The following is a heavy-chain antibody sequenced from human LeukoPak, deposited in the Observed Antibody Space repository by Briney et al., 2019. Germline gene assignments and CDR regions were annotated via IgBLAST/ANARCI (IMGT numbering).Heavy chain of an antibody. CDR2: IYYSGST. D-gene: IGHD6-13*01. J-gene: IGHJ4*02. CDR3: ARGNLIAAAGSFDY. CDR1: GGSISSSSYY. Sequence: SSETLSLTCTVSGGSISSSSYYWGWIRQPPGKGLEWIGSIYYSGSTNYNPSLKSRVTISVDTSKNQFSLKLSSVTAADTAVYYCARGNLIAAAGSFDYWGQGTLVTVSS. V-gene: IGHV4-39*07.